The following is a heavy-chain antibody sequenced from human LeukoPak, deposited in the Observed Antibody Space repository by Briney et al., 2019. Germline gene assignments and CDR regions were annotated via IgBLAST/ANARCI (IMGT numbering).Heavy chain of an antibody. Sequence: QPGGSLRLSCAASGFTFSDYWMTWVRQGPGKGLEWVANIKRDGSDKNYADSVNGRFTISRDNAKNSVYLQMNSLRAEDTAVYFCARDGGYCDSTTCYDRLDYWGQGALVTVSS. D-gene: IGHD2-2*01. J-gene: IGHJ4*02. CDR3: ARDGGYCDSTTCYDRLDY. CDR2: IKRDGSDK. CDR1: GFTFSDYW. V-gene: IGHV3-7*04.